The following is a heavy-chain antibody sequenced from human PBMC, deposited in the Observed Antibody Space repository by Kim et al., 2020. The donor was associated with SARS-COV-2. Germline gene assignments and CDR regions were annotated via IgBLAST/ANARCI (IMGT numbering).Heavy chain of an antibody. D-gene: IGHD3-22*01. J-gene: IGHJ4*02. V-gene: IGHV4-31*03. CDR1: GGSISSGGYY. CDR3: ARGLYDSSNLPFDY. CDR2: IYYSGST. Sequence: SETLSLTCTVSGGSISSGGYYWSWIRQHPGKGLEWIGYIYYSGSTYYNPSLKSRVTISVDTSKNQFSLKLSSVTAADTAVYYCARGLYDSSNLPFDYWGQGTLVTVSS.